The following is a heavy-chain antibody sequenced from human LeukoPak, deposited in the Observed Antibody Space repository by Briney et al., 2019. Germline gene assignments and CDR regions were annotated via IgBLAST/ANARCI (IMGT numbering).Heavy chain of an antibody. D-gene: IGHD2-2*01. Sequence: SETLSLTCAVYGGSFSGYYWSWIRQPPGKGLEWIGEINHSGSTNYNPSLKSRVTISVDTSKNQFSLKLSSVTAADTAVYYCARGAYCSSTSCYLATKYYYGMDVWGQGTTVTVSS. CDR1: GGSFSGYY. CDR2: INHSGST. V-gene: IGHV4-34*01. CDR3: ARGAYCSSTSCYLATKYYYGMDV. J-gene: IGHJ6*02.